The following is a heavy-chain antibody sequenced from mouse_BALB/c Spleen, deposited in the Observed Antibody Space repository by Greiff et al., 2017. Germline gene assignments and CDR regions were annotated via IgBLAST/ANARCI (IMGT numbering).Heavy chain of an antibody. D-gene: IGHD6-1*01. CDR1: GYTFTSYW. J-gene: IGHJ4*01. CDR2: IYPGSGST. CDR3: TRQPPSSYAMDY. V-gene: IGHV1S22*01. Sequence: LQQPGSELVRPGASVKLSCKASGYTFTSYWMHWVKQRPGQGLEWIGNIYPGSGSTNYDEKFKSKATLTVDTSSSTAYMQLSSLTSEDSAVYYCTRQPPSSYAMDYWGQGTSVTVSS.